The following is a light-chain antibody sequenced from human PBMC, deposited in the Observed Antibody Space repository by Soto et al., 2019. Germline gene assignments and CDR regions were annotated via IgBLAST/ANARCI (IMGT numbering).Light chain of an antibody. J-gene: IGKJ1*01. CDR3: QHYTSYSEA. CDR1: QTISSW. V-gene: IGKV1-5*03. Sequence: DVQMTKSRSTLSGSVGDRVTITCLASQTISSWLAWYQQIPGKAPKLLIYKASTLKSGVPSRFSGSGSGTEFTLTISSLQPDDFATYYCQHYTSYSEAFGQGTNVDI. CDR2: KAS.